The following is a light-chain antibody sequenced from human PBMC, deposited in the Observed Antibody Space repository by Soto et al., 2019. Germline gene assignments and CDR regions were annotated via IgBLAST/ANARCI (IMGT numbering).Light chain of an antibody. Sequence: DIQITQSPSTLSASVGDRVTITCRASEFISKWLAWYQQKPGTAPKLLIYQASSLESGVPSRFSGSGSGTDFTLTITSLQPDVFATYYCQHYNSYLETFGQGTKVEIK. CDR1: EFISKW. J-gene: IGKJ1*01. V-gene: IGKV1-5*03. CDR3: QHYNSYLET. CDR2: QAS.